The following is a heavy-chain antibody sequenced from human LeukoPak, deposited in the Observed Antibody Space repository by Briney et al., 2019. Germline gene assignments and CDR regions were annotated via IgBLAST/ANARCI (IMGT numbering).Heavy chain of an antibody. D-gene: IGHD2-21*01. CDR3: ARDSPSLYCGGDCSSRYFDL. CDR2: INPNSGGT. CDR1: AYTFTGYY. V-gene: IGHV1-2*02. J-gene: IGHJ2*01. Sequence: ASLKVSCMASAYTFTGYYMHWVRQAPGQGLEWMGWINPNSGGTNYAQKFQGRVTMIRDTSISTAYMELSRLRSDDTAVYYCARDSPSLYCGGDCSSRYFDLWGRGTLVTVSS.